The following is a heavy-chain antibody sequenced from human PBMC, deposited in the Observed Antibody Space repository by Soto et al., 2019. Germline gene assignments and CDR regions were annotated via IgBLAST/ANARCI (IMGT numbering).Heavy chain of an antibody. CDR3: ARDILAVAIFDY. D-gene: IGHD6-19*01. J-gene: IGHJ4*02. CDR2: IKQDGSEK. Sequence: GGSRRLSCAASGFTFSSYLMSWVRQAPGKGLEWVANIKQDGSEKYYVDSVKGRFTISRDNAKNSLYLQMNGLRAEDTAVYYCARDILAVAIFDYWGQGTLVTVSS. CDR1: GFTFSSYL. V-gene: IGHV3-7*01.